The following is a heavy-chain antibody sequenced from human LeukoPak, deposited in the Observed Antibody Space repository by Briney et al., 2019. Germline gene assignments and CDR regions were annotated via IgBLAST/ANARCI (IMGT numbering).Heavy chain of an antibody. Sequence: PGGSLRLSCSASGFTFDDYAMHWVRQAPGKVLEWVSGISWNSGSIDYADSVKGRFTISRDNAKNSLYLQMNSLRAEDTALYYCAKDIRASGYYYYGMDVWGQGTTVTVSS. D-gene: IGHD3-10*01. CDR2: ISWNSGSI. CDR3: AKDIRASGYYYYGMDV. CDR1: GFTFDDYA. J-gene: IGHJ6*02. V-gene: IGHV3-9*01.